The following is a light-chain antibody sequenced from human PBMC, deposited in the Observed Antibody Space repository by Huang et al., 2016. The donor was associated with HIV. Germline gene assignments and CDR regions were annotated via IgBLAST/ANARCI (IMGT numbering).Light chain of an antibody. CDR3: QQYSTSPWT. J-gene: IGKJ1*01. Sequence: EIVVNPSPDHRPFAPGERGALSRRASQNVTNEYLAWYQQKSGQAPRLLIYGSSGRATGVPVRFGGSGSGAEFILTIDRLEPEDFASYYCQQYSTSPWTFGPGTKLEVK. V-gene: IGKV3-20*01. CDR2: GSS. CDR1: QNVTNEY.